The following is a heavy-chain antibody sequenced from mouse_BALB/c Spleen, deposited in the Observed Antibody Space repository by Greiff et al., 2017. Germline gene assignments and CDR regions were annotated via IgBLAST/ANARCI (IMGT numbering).Heavy chain of an antibody. Sequence: EVKVVESGGGLVQPGGSLRLSCATSGFTFSDFYMEWVRQPPGNRLEWIAASRNKANDYTTEYSASVKGRFIVSRDTSQSILYLQMNALRAEDTAMYYCARDRNYCSSSYYYAMDYWGQGTSVTVSS. CDR3: ARDRNYCSSSYYYAMDY. D-gene: IGHD1-1*01. J-gene: IGHJ4*01. CDR2: SRNKANDYTT. V-gene: IGHV7-1*02. CDR1: GFTFSDFY.